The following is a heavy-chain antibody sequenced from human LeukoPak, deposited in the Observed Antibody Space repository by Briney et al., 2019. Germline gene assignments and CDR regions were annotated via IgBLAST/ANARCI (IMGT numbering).Heavy chain of an antibody. Sequence: GASVKVSCKASGYTFTGYYMHWVRQAPGQGLEWMGWINPNSGGTNYAQKFQGRVTMTRDTSISTAYMELSRLRSDDTAVYYCARVPRGLRFFFDYWGQGTLVTVSS. CDR3: ARVPRGLRFFFDY. J-gene: IGHJ4*02. V-gene: IGHV1-2*02. CDR1: GYTFTGYY. D-gene: IGHD3-3*01. CDR2: INPNSGGT.